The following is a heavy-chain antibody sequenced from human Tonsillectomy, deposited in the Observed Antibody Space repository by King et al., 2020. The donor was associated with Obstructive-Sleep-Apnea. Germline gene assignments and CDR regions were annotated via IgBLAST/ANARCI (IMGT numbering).Heavy chain of an antibody. D-gene: IGHD3-10*01. CDR3: ARDPVLWFPNPAFDI. CDR1: GGSISSGDYY. J-gene: IGHJ3*02. Sequence: QLQESGPGLVKPSQTLSLTCTVSGGSISSGDYYWGWIRQPPGEGLEWIGYIYYSGSTHYNPSLRSRVTISVDTSKNQFSLKLSSVTAADTAVYYCARDPVLWFPNPAFDIWGQGTMVTVSS. V-gene: IGHV4-30-4*01. CDR2: IYYSGST.